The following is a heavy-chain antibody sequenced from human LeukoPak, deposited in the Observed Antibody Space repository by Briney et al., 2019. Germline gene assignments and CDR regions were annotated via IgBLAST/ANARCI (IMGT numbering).Heavy chain of an antibody. Sequence: GGSLRLSCAASGFTFSSYAMHWVRQAPGKGLEWVAVISYDGSNKYYADSVKGRFTISRGNSKNTLYLQMNSLRAEDTAVYYCAKDSSPQQEYYFDYWGQGTLVTVSS. CDR1: GFTFSSYA. J-gene: IGHJ4*02. CDR3: AKDSSPQQEYYFDY. V-gene: IGHV3-30-3*01. CDR2: ISYDGSNK. D-gene: IGHD6-13*01.